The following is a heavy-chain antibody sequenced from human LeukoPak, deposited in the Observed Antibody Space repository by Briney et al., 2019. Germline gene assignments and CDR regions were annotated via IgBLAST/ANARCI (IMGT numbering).Heavy chain of an antibody. CDR2: ISYDGSNK. V-gene: IGHV3-30-3*01. Sequence: QAGGSLRLSCAASGFTFSSYAMHWVRQAPGKGLEWVAVISYDGSNKYYADSVKGRFTISRDNAKNSLYLQMNSLRAEDTAVYYCARVQGELLRGTWFDPWGQGTLVTVSS. D-gene: IGHD1-26*01. CDR1: GFTFSSYA. CDR3: ARVQGELLRGTWFDP. J-gene: IGHJ5*02.